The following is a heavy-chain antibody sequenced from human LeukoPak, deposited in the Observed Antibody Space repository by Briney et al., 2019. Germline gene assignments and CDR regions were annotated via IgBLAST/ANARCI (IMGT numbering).Heavy chain of an antibody. CDR1: GFTFSSYS. D-gene: IGHD5-18*01. CDR3: ARDYRGRRTAMD. V-gene: IGHV3-21*01. Sequence: GGSLRLSCAASGFTFSSYSMTWVRQAPGKGLEWVSFISSSSSYIYYADSVKGRFTISRDNAKNSLYLQMNSLRAEDTAVYYCARDYRGRRTAMDWGQGTLVTVSS. CDR2: ISSSSSYI. J-gene: IGHJ4*02.